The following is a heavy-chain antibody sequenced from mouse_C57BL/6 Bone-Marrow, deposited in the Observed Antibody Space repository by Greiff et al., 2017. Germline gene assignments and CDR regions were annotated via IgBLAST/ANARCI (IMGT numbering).Heavy chain of an antibody. V-gene: IGHV1-64*01. CDR2: IHPNSGST. CDR3: ARRWLLPYYYAMDY. CDR1: GYTFTSYW. D-gene: IGHD2-3*01. Sequence: QVQLQQPGAELVKPGASVKLSCKASGYTFTSYWMHWVKQRPGQGLEWIGMIHPNSGSTNYNEKFKSKATLTVDKSSSTAYMQRSSLTSEDSAVYYCARRWLLPYYYAMDYWGQGTSVTVSS. J-gene: IGHJ4*01.